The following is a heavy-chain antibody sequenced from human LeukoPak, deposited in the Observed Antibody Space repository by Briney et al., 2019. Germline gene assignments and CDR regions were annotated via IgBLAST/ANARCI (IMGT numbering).Heavy chain of an antibody. CDR3: AKGLRFLAEGFDY. J-gene: IGHJ4*02. CDR2: ISYDGSNK. D-gene: IGHD3-3*01. CDR1: GFTFSSYS. Sequence: LPGRSLRLSCAASGFTFSSYSMHWVRQAPGKGLEWVAVISYDGSNKYYADSVKGRFTISRDNSKTTMYLQMDRLRAEGTAVYYCAKGLRFLAEGFDYWGEGTLVTVSS. V-gene: IGHV3-30*18.